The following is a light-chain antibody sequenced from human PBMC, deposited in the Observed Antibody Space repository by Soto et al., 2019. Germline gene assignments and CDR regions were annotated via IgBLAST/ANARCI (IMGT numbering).Light chain of an antibody. CDR1: QSVSSIY. CDR2: GAS. V-gene: IGKV3-20*01. CDR3: QQYGSSLWT. Sequence: EIVLTQSPGTLSLSPGERATLSCRASQSVSSIYLAWYQQKPGQAPRLLIYGASSRATGIPDRFSGSGSGTDFTLTISRLEPEAFAVYYCQQYGSSLWTFGHGTX. J-gene: IGKJ1*01.